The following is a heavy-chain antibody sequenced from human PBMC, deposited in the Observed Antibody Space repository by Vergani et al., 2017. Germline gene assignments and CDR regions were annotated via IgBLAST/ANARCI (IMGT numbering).Heavy chain of an antibody. D-gene: IGHD1-26*01. Sequence: QLQLQESGPGLVKPSETLSLTCTVSGGSISSSSYYWGWIRQPPGKGLEWIGSIYHSGSTYYNPSIKSRVTISVDTSKNQFSLKLSSVTAADTAVYYCARDYSGSYYTYFDYWGQGTLVTVSS. J-gene: IGHJ4*02. V-gene: IGHV4-39*07. CDR2: IYHSGST. CDR3: ARDYSGSYYTYFDY. CDR1: GGSISSSSYY.